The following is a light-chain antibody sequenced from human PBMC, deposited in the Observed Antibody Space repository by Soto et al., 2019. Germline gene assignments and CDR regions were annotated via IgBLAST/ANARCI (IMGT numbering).Light chain of an antibody. V-gene: IGKV1-9*01. Sequence: DIQLTQSPSFLSASVGDRVTITCRASQGISSYLAWYQQKPGKAPKLLIYAASTLQSGVPSRFSGSGSGTEFTLTISSLQPEDFETYYCQQLNSYPRFTFGPGPKVDIK. CDR1: QGISSY. CDR2: AAS. J-gene: IGKJ3*01. CDR3: QQLNSYPRFT.